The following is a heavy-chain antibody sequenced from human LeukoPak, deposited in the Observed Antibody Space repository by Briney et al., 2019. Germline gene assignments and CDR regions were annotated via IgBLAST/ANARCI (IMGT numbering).Heavy chain of an antibody. CDR1: GGTFSSYA. CDR3: ARHFWSGYYRDY. J-gene: IGHJ4*02. Sequence: ASVKVSCKASGGTFSSYAISWVRQAPGQGLEWMGGIIPIFGTAKYAQKFQGRVTITTDGSTCTAYMELSSLRSEDTAVYYCARHFWSGYYRDYWGQGTLVTVSS. D-gene: IGHD3-3*02. CDR2: IIPIFGTA. V-gene: IGHV1-69*05.